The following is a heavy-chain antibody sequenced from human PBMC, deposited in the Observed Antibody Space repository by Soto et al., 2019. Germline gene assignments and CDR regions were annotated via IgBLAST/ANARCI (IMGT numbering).Heavy chain of an antibody. D-gene: IGHD5-12*01. Sequence: PXESLKISCKGCGYSFTSYWISWVRQMPGKGLEWMGRIDPSDSYTNYSPSFQGHVTISADKSISTAYLQWSSLKASDTAMYYCARGLAGYDPHYYYYGMDVWGQGTTVTVSS. V-gene: IGHV5-10-1*01. CDR1: GYSFTSYW. CDR2: IDPSDSYT. CDR3: ARGLAGYDPHYYYYGMDV. J-gene: IGHJ6*02.